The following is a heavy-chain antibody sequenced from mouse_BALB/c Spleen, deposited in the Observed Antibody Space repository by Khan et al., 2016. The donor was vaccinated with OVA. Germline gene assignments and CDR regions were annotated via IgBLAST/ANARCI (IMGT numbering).Heavy chain of an antibody. CDR2: INTYTGEP. D-gene: IGHD6-2*01. V-gene: IGHV9-1*02. J-gene: IGHJ1*01. CDR3: ARISSYWYSDV. Sequence: QIQLVQSGPELKKPGETVKISCKASGYTFTNYGMNWVKQAPGKGLKWMGWINTYTGEPTYADDFKGRFVFSLETSASTAYLQISNLKNEDVNYYFCARISSYWYSDVWGAGTTVTVSS. CDR1: GYTFTNYG.